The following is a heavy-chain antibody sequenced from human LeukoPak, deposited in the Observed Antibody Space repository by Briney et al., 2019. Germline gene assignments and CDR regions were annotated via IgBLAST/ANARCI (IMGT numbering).Heavy chain of an antibody. D-gene: IGHD4-17*01. CDR2: IKQDGSEK. V-gene: IGHV3-7*01. CDR3: ARDGADYGDYGNTYYYYYGLDV. Sequence: GGSLRLSCAASGFTFSSYWMSWVRQAPGKGLEWVANIKQDGSEKYYAGSVKGRFTISRDNAKNSLYLQMNSLRAEDTAVYYCARDGADYGDYGNTYYYYYGLDVWGQGTTVTVSS. CDR1: GFTFSSYW. J-gene: IGHJ6*02.